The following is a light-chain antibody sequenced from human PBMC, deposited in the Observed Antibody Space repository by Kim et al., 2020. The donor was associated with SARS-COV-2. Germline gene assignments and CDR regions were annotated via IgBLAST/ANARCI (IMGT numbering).Light chain of an antibody. CDR3: QQYNTYLT. J-gene: IGKJ1*01. CDR1: QNITNR. Sequence: DNQMTQSPSTLSASVGDRVTITCRASQNITNRLAWYQQKPGKAPNLLIYKASTLQSGVPSRFSGSGSGTEFTLTISTLQPGDFATYYCQQYNTYLTFGQGTHMDIK. CDR2: KAS. V-gene: IGKV1-5*03.